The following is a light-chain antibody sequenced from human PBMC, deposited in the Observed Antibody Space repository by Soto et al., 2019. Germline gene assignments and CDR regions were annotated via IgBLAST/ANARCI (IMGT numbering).Light chain of an antibody. CDR1: QGISTW. V-gene: IGKV1-5*01. CDR2: DAS. CDR3: QQYNTDSYT. Sequence: DIQMTRSPSTLSASVGDRVTITCRASQGISTWLAWYQQKPGKAPKLLIFDASSLGSGVPSRFSGSGSGTEFTLTISGLQPDDFATYHCQQYNTDSYTFGQGTKLEI. J-gene: IGKJ2*01.